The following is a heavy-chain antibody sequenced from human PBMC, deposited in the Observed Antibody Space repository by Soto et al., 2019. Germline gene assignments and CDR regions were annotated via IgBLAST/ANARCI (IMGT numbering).Heavy chain of an antibody. J-gene: IGHJ4*02. CDR1: GDSVSSNSAA. V-gene: IGHV6-1*01. CDR3: ARDKRVYGDPWDYFDY. D-gene: IGHD4-17*01. CDR2: TYYRSKWYN. Sequence: QSQTLSLTCAISGDSVSSNSAAWNWIRQSPSRGLEWLGRTYYRSKWYNDYAVSVKSRITINPDTSKNQFSLQLNSVTPEDTAVYYCARDKRVYGDPWDYFDYWGQGTLVTVSS.